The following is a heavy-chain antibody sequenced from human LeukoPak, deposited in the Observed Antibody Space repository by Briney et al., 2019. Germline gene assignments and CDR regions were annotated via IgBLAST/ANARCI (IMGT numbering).Heavy chain of an antibody. V-gene: IGHV1-69*13. CDR2: FIPIFGTA. CDR3: AREASSWPFGW. Sequence: GASVKVSCKASGGTFSSYDISWVRQAPGQGLEWMGGFIPIFGTANYAQKFQGRVTITADESTSTAYMELSSLRSEDTAVYYCAREASSWPFGWWGQGTLVTVSS. J-gene: IGHJ4*02. D-gene: IGHD3-10*01. CDR1: GGTFSSYD.